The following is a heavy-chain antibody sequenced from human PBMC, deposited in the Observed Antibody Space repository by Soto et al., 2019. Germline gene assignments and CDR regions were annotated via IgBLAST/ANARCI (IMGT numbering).Heavy chain of an antibody. CDR1: GFTFDDYA. CDR2: ISWNSGSI. D-gene: IGHD6-19*01. Sequence: EVQLVESGGGLVQPGRSLRLSCAASGFTFDDYAMHWVRQAPGKGLEWVSGISWNSGSIGYADSVKGRFTISRDNAKNSLYLQMNSLRAEDTALYYCAKDSSGWYRGDFDYWGQGTLVTVSS. CDR3: AKDSSGWYRGDFDY. J-gene: IGHJ4*02. V-gene: IGHV3-9*01.